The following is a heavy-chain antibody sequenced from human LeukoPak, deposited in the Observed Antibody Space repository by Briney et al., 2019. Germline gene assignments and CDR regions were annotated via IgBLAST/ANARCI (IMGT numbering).Heavy chain of an antibody. Sequence: GGSLRLSCAASGFTFSSYAMHWVRQAPGKGLEWVAIISYDGNNKFYADSVEGRFTISRDNSKNTLYLQMNSLRAEDTAVYYCARDPHTGTQSWDSWGQGTLVTVSS. CDR3: ARDPHTGTQSWDS. V-gene: IGHV3-30-3*01. J-gene: IGHJ4*02. CDR1: GFTFSSYA. CDR2: ISYDGNNK. D-gene: IGHD6-13*01.